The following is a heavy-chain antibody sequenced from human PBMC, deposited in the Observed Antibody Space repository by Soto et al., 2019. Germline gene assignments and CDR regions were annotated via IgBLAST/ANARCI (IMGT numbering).Heavy chain of an antibody. CDR1: GYTFNAYY. V-gene: IGHV1-2*02. CDR3: ASDPRPLSNFDF. CDR2: INPNSGDT. J-gene: IGHJ4*02. D-gene: IGHD6-6*01. Sequence: ASVKVSCKASGYTFNAYYIHWVRQAPGQGLEWVGRINPNSGDTTYTQKFEGRVTMTRDTSISTAYLELSGLRSDDTAIYYCASDPRPLSNFDFWGQGTLVTVYS.